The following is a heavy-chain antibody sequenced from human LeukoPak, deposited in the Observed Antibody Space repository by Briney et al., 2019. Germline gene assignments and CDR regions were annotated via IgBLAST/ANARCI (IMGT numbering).Heavy chain of an antibody. CDR2: INPSGGST. CDR1: GYTFTSYY. CDR3: ARDMAVAGPLDY. V-gene: IGHV1-46*01. J-gene: IGHJ4*02. Sequence: ASVTVSCKASGYTFTSYYMHWVRQAPGQGLEWMGIINPSGGSTSYAQKFQGRVTMTRDMSTSTVYMELSSLRSEDTAVYYCARDMAVAGPLDYWGQGTLVTVSS. D-gene: IGHD6-19*01.